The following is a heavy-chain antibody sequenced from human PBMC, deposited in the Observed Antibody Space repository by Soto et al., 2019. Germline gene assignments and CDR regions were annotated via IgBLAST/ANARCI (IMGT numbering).Heavy chain of an antibody. Sequence: EVQLLESGGGLVQPGGSLRLSCAASGFTFSSYAMSWVRQAPGKGLEWVSAISGSGGSTYYADSVKGRFTISRDNSKNTRYLQMNSLRAEDTAVYYCAKMPVYYYESSGYYDYWGQGTLVTVSS. V-gene: IGHV3-23*01. CDR3: AKMPVYYYESSGYYDY. D-gene: IGHD3-22*01. CDR1: GFTFSSYA. CDR2: ISGSGGST. J-gene: IGHJ4*02.